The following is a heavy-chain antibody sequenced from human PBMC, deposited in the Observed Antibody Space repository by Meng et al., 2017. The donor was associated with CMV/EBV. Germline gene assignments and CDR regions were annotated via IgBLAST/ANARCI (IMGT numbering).Heavy chain of an antibody. CDR1: GGSFSGYY. Sequence: YGGSFSGYYWSWIRQHPGKGLEWIGEINHSGSTNYNPSLKSRVTISVDTSKNQFSLKLSSVTAADTAVYYCASLNYCSSTSCSRRFDYWGQGTLVTVSS. CDR2: INHSGST. CDR3: ASLNYCSSTSCSRRFDY. V-gene: IGHV4-34*01. D-gene: IGHD2-2*01. J-gene: IGHJ4*02.